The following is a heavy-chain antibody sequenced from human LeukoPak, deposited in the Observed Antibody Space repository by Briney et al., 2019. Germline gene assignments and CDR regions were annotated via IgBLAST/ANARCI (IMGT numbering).Heavy chain of an antibody. CDR2: ISSSGTI. D-gene: IGHD1-14*01. J-gene: IGHJ4*02. CDR3: ARDLRFTGRGFDY. CDR1: GFTVSSNY. Sequence: GGSLRLSCAASGFTVSSNYMSWVRQAPGKGLEWVSYISSSGTIYYADSVKGRFTISRDNAKNSLYLQMNSLRAEGTAVYYCARDLRFTGRGFDYWGQGTLVTVSS. V-gene: IGHV3-69-1*01.